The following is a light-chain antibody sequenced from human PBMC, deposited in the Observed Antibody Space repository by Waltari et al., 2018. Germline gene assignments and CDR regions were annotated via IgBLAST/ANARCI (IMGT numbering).Light chain of an antibody. CDR3: MQHLQTPWT. J-gene: IGKJ1*01. Sequence: DTVMTQSPLSLPVIPGEPASTSCRSSQSPRHTNSNNYLDWYLQKPGQSPQLLIYLGSDRASGVPERFSGSGSGTDFTLKISRVEADDVGVYYCMQHLQTPWTFGQGTKVEIK. CDR2: LGS. CDR1: QSPRHTNSNNY. V-gene: IGKV2-28*01.